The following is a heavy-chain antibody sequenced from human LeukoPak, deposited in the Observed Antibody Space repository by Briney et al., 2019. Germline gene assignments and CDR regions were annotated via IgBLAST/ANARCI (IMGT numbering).Heavy chain of an antibody. CDR2: ISSSSSYI. CDR3: AREPLAAGRGSFDD. D-gene: IGHD6-13*01. Sequence: GGSLRLSCAASGFTFSSYSMNWVRQAPGKGLEWVSSISSSSSYIYYADSVKGRFTISRDNAKNSLYLQMNSLRAEDTAVYYCAREPLAAGRGSFDDWGQGTLVTVSS. V-gene: IGHV3-21*01. CDR1: GFTFSSYS. J-gene: IGHJ4*02.